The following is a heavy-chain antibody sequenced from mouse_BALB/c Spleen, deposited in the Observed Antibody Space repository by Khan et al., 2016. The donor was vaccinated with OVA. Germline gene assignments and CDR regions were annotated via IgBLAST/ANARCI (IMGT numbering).Heavy chain of an antibody. Sequence: QVQLQQSGAELAKPGASVKMSCKASGYTFINYWILWVKQRPGQGLEWIGYINPSTGYTDYNQNLKDKATLTADKSSSTAYMQLSSLTSEDSAVYYCTRRGLRWYFDYWGQGTTLTVSS. CDR3: TRRGLRWYFDY. CDR1: GYTFINYW. D-gene: IGHD1-1*01. J-gene: IGHJ2*01. V-gene: IGHV1-7*01. CDR2: INPSTGYT.